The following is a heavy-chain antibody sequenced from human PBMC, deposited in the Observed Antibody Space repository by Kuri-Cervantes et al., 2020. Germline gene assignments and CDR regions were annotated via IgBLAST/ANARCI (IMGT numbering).Heavy chain of an antibody. Sequence: ESLKISCTVSGGSISSYYWSWIRQLPGKGLEWIVSIYHSGSTYYNPSLKSRVTISVDTSKNQFSLKLSSVTAADTAVYYCARHPRARDYYYGSGRGRGAFDIWGQGTMVTVSS. D-gene: IGHD3-10*01. CDR1: GGSISSYY. J-gene: IGHJ3*02. CDR3: ARHPRARDYYYGSGRGRGAFDI. CDR2: IYHSGST. V-gene: IGHV4-59*08.